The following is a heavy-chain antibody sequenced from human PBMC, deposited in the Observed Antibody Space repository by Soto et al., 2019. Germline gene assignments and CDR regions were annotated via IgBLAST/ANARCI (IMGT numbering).Heavy chain of an antibody. CDR3: ARVRRAHYYDFWSGHNDY. Sequence: ASVKVSCKASGGTFSSYAISWVRQAPGQGLEWMGGIIPIFGTANYAQKFQGRVTITADESTSTAYMELSSLRSEDTAVYYCARVRRAHYYDFWSGHNDYWGQGTLVTVSS. V-gene: IGHV1-69*13. J-gene: IGHJ4*02. D-gene: IGHD3-3*01. CDR1: GGTFSSYA. CDR2: IIPIFGTA.